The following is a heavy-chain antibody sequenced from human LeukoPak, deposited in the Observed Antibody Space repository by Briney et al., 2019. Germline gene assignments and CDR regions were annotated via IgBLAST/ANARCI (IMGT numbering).Heavy chain of an antibody. CDR1: GGSISTYY. CDR2: ISYSGST. Sequence: PSETLSLTCTVSGGSISTYYWSWIRQPPGKQLEWIGFISYSGSTKYNPSLKSRVTISVDASKHQFSLKLSSVTAADTAVYYCARGRYDFWSGYTTATPLDYWGQGTLVTVSS. J-gene: IGHJ4*02. V-gene: IGHV4-59*12. CDR3: ARGRYDFWSGYTTATPLDY. D-gene: IGHD3-3*01.